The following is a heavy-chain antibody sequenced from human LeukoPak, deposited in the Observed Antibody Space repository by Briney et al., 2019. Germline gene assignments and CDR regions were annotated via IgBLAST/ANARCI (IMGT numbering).Heavy chain of an antibody. CDR1: RFTFSSYG. V-gene: IGHV3-21*01. Sequence: GGSLRLSCAASRFTFSSYGMHWVRQAPGKGLEWVSSITSGSSYRFYADSVKGRFTISRDNAKNSLYLQMNSLRAEDTAVYYCARRRYSGSSQHFDYWGLGTLVTVSS. J-gene: IGHJ4*02. CDR3: ARRRYSGSSQHFDY. CDR2: ITSGSSYR. D-gene: IGHD1-26*01.